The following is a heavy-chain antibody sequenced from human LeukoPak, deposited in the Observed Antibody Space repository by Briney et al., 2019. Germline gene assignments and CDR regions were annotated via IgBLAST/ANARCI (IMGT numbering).Heavy chain of an antibody. D-gene: IGHD3-3*01. V-gene: IGHV4-38-2*01. CDR3: ARHRVIFGGVYGSFDY. J-gene: IGHJ4*02. CDR1: GYSISSGYY. CDR2: IYHSGST. Sequence: SETLSLTCAVSGYSISSGYYWGWIRQPPGKGLEWIGSIYHSGSTYYNPSLKSRVTISVDTSKNQFSLKLSSVTAADTAVYYCARHRVIFGGVYGSFDYWGQGTLVTVSS.